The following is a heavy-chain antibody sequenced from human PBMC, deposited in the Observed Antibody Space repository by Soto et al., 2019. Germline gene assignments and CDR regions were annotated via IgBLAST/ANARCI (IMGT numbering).Heavy chain of an antibody. CDR3: AREREYSGSGGFDY. CDR2: ISSSSSTI. D-gene: IGHD5-12*01. CDR1: GFTFSSYS. Sequence: GGSLRLSCAASGFTFSSYSMNWVRQAPGKGLELVSYISSSSSTIYYADSVKGRFTISRDNAKNSLYLQMNSLRAEDTAVYYCAREREYSGSGGFDYWGQGTLVTVSS. V-gene: IGHV3-48*01. J-gene: IGHJ4*02.